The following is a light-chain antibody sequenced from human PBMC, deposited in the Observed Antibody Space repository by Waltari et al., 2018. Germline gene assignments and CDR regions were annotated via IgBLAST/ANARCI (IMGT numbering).Light chain of an antibody. J-gene: IGLJ1*01. CDR3: SSYTSIIPPFL. Sequence: QSALTQPASVSGSPGQSITISCTGSSSDLGGYSFVSSYQQNPGKAPRLMIYDVSHRPSGVSNRFSGSKSGNTASLTISGLQPEDGADYYCSSYTSIIPPFLFGTGTKVTVL. V-gene: IGLV2-14*01. CDR1: SSDLGGYSF. CDR2: DVS.